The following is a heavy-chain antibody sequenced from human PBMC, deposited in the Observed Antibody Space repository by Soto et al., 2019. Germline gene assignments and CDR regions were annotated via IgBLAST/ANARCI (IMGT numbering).Heavy chain of an antibody. J-gene: IGHJ6*02. CDR2: ISGSGGST. CDR1: GLTFSSYA. V-gene: IGHV3-23*01. D-gene: IGHD6-13*01. CDR3: AKLNSSSPYYYYGMDV. Sequence: LRLSCAASGLTFSSYAMSWVRQAPGKGLEWVSAISGSGGSTYYADSVKGRFTISRDNSKNTLYLQMNSLRAEDTAVYYCAKLNSSSPYYYYGMDVWGQGPTVTVPS.